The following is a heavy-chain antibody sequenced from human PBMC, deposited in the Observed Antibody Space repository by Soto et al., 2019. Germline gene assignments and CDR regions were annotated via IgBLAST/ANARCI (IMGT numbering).Heavy chain of an antibody. CDR1: GGSISSGGYS. D-gene: IGHD3-16*01. CDR2: IYHSGST. Sequence: SETLSLTCAVSGGSISSGGYSWSWIRQPPGKGLEWIGYIYHSGSTYYNPSLKSRVTISVDTSKNQFSLKLSSVTAADTAVYYCARRWGDAFDIWGQGTMVTVSS. CDR3: ARRWGDAFDI. V-gene: IGHV4-30-2*01. J-gene: IGHJ3*02.